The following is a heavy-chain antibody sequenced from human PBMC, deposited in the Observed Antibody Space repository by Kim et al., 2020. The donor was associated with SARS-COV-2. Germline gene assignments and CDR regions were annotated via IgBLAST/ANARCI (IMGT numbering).Heavy chain of an antibody. CDR2: ILSDGRT. CDR1: DGSTFSTGNQ. Sequence: SETLSLTCTVSDGSTFSTGNQWVWIRQPPGRGLEWIGNILSDGRTYYSPSLKSRVTMSVDTSKNQISLKMSSVTAADTALYYCARRRSYSSWTDYWGQGTLVTVS. D-gene: IGHD6-13*01. J-gene: IGHJ4*02. CDR3: ARRRSYSSWTDY. V-gene: IGHV4-39*01.